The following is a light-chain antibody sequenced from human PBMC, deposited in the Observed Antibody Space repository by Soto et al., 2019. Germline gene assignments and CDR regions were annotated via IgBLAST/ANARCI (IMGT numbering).Light chain of an antibody. CDR3: SSYAGSNTFV. CDR2: EVS. CDR1: SSDVGGYNY. Sequence: SALAQPPSASGSPGQSVTISCTGTSSDVGGYNYVSWYQQHPGKAPKLMIYEVSERPSGVPDRFSGSKSSNTASLTVSGLQAEDEADYYCSSYAGSNTFVFGTGTKVTLL. V-gene: IGLV2-8*01. J-gene: IGLJ1*01.